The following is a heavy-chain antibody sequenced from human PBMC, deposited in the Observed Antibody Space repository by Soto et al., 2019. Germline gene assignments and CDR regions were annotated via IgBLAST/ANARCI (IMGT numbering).Heavy chain of an antibody. V-gene: IGHV4-34*01. J-gene: IGHJ5*02. D-gene: IGHD2-2*01. CDR3: ARGRVVVPAAVMFNCLDP. CDR1: GGSFSGYY. Sequence: SETLSLTCAVYGGSFSGYYWSWIRQPPGKGLEWIGYIFHGGSTYYNPSLRSRVTISVDRSRTQFSLKMSSVTAADTAVYYCARGRVVVPAAVMFNCLDPWGQGALVTVSS. CDR2: IFHGGST.